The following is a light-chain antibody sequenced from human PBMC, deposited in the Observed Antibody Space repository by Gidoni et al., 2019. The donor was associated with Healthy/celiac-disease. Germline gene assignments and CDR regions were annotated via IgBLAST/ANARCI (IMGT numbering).Light chain of an antibody. V-gene: IGLV3-1*01. Sequence: YELTQPPSVTVSPGQTASITCSGDKLGDKYACWYQQKPGQSPVLVIYQDSKRPSGIPERFSGSNSGNTATLTISGTQAMDEADYYCQAWDSSTVVFGGGTKLTVL. CDR2: QDS. J-gene: IGLJ2*01. CDR3: QAWDSSTVV. CDR1: KLGDKY.